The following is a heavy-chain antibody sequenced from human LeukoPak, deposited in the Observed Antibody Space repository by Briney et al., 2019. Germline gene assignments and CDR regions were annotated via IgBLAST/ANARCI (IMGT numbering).Heavy chain of an antibody. J-gene: IGHJ5*02. Sequence: GGSLRLSCVASGFTFSTYGMSWVRQAPGKGLEWVAAVSSTGSGTYYPDSLKGRFIISRDNSQNTVFLQMNSLRPEDTAFYFCAKDGPLLWFGPTDARGQGILVTVSS. CDR1: GFTFSTYG. CDR3: AKDGPLLWFGPTDA. CDR2: VSSTGSGT. D-gene: IGHD3-10*01. V-gene: IGHV3-23*01.